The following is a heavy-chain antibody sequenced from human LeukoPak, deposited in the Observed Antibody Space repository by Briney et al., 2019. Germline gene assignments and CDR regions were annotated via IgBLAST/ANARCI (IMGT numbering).Heavy chain of an antibody. CDR1: GFIFSTYS. V-gene: IGHV3-48*02. D-gene: IGHD3-3*01. Sequence: GGSLRLSCAASGFIFSTYSMNWVRQAPGKGLEWVSYISSSSSTIYQADSVKGRFTISRDNAKNSLYLQMNSLRDEDTAVYYCARDKYDDYGMDVWGQGTTVTVSS. CDR2: ISSSSSTI. CDR3: ARDKYDDYGMDV. J-gene: IGHJ6*02.